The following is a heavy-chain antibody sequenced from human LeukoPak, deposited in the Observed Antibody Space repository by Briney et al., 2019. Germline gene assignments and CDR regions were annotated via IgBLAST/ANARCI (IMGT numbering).Heavy chain of an antibody. V-gene: IGHV4-39*01. J-gene: IGHJ4*02. D-gene: IGHD4-23*01. Sequence: SETPSLTCTVSGGSISSSSYYWGWIRQPPGKGLEWIGSIYYSGSTYYNPSLKSRVTISVDTSKNQFSLKLSSVTAADTAVYYCARQTEVTDDYWGQGTLVTVSS. CDR1: GGSISSSSYY. CDR3: ARQTEVTDDY. CDR2: IYYSGST.